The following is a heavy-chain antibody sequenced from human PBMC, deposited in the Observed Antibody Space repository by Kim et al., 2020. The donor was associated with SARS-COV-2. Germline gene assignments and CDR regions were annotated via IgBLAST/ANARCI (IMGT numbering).Heavy chain of an antibody. CDR2: IYYSGST. CDR3: ARHGVGIRWELSPSFDY. CDR1: GGSISSSSYY. D-gene: IGHD1-26*01. V-gene: IGHV4-39*01. Sequence: SETLSLTCTVSGGSISSSSYYWGWIRQPPGKGLEWIGSIYYSGSTYYNPSLKSRVTISVDTSKNQFSLKLSSVTAADTAVYYCARHGVGIRWELSPSFDYWGQGTLVTVSS. J-gene: IGHJ4*02.